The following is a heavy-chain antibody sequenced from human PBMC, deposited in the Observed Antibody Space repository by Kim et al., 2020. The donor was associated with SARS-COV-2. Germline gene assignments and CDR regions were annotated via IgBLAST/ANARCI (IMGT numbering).Heavy chain of an antibody. CDR2: IYYSGST. Sequence: SETLSLTCTVSGGSISSGGYYWSWIRQHPGKGLELIGYIYYSGSTYYNPSLKSPVTISVDTSKNQFSLKLRSVTAADTAVYYCARVGGFDWLGNAFDIWGQGTMVTVSS. J-gene: IGHJ3*02. V-gene: IGHV4-31*01. CDR1: GGSISSGGYY. D-gene: IGHD3-9*01. CDR3: ARVGGFDWLGNAFDI.